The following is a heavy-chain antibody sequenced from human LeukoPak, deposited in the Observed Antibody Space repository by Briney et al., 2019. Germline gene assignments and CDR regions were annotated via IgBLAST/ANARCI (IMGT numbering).Heavy chain of an antibody. CDR1: GYTFITYD. Sequence: ASVKVSCKASGYTFITYDINWVRQATGQGLEWMGWMNPNSGNTGYVQKFQGRVTMTRNTSISTAYLELSSLRSEDTAVYYCARGRPGYSSSWYGDYWGQGTLVTVSS. CDR2: MNPNSGNT. J-gene: IGHJ4*02. V-gene: IGHV1-8*01. CDR3: ARGRPGYSSSWYGDY. D-gene: IGHD6-13*01.